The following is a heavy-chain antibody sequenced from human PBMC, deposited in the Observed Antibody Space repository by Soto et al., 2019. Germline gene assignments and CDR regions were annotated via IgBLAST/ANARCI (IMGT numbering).Heavy chain of an antibody. CDR1: GGSISKHDDY. Sequence: QVQLQESGPGLVKPSETLSLTCSVSGGSISKHDDYWGWIRQPPGKGLEWIGTIYRSGSGTYYNPYLRSRVTISEDTSKNQFSLNRSPVTAEDTAVYYCARRTEGTMYDTWGQGILVIVSS. J-gene: IGHJ5*02. CDR2: IYRSGSGT. CDR3: ARRTEGTMYDT. V-gene: IGHV4-39*01. D-gene: IGHD3-10*02.